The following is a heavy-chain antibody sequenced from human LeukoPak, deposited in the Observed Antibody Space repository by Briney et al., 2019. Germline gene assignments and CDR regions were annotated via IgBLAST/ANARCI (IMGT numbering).Heavy chain of an antibody. V-gene: IGHV3-15*01. CDR3: TTVQFARTMSFDF. D-gene: IGHD3-10*01. CDR1: GFNVSSTY. J-gene: IGHJ4*02. CDR2: IRSSNDGGTT. Sequence: GGSLRLSCVASGFNVSSTYMNWVRQAPGKGLEWVGRIRSSNDGGTTDYAAPVKGRLSISRHDSIDTLSLQMNNLKTEDTAVYFCTTVQFARTMSFDFWGQGTLVTVSS.